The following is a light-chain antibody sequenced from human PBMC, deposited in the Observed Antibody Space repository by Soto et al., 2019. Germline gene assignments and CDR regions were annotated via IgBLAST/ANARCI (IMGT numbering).Light chain of an antibody. V-gene: IGKV2-28*01. CDR3: MQSLQSPRT. Sequence: EIVMTQSPLSLPVTPGEPASISCRSSQSLLHYNGFNYLDWYLQKPGQSPQLLIYLGSNRASGVPGRFSGSGSGKDFALKISRVEAEDVGVYYCMQSLQSPRTFGQGTNLEIK. J-gene: IGKJ2*02. CDR2: LGS. CDR1: QSLLHYNGFNY.